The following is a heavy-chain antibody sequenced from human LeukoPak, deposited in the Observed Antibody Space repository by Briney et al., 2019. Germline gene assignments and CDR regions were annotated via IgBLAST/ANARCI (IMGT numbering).Heavy chain of an antibody. V-gene: IGHV3-30*02. D-gene: IGHD3-3*01. CDR3: AKGWSGSDAFDI. Sequence: GGSLRLSCAASGFTFSSYGMHWVRQAPGKGLEWVAFIRYDGSNRYYADSVKGRFTISRDNSKNTLYLQMNSLRAEDTAVYYCAKGWSGSDAFDIWGQGTMVTVSS. CDR2: IRYDGSNR. J-gene: IGHJ3*02. CDR1: GFTFSSYG.